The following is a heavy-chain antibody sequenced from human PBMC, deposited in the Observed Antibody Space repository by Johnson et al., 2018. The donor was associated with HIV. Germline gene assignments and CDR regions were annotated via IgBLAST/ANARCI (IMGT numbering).Heavy chain of an antibody. D-gene: IGHD6-13*01. CDR1: GFTFSSYA. CDR3: AKVGSGYSSSS. Sequence: VQLVESGGGLVQPGGSLRLSCAASGFTFSSYAMSWVRQAPGKGLEWVSTISGRGGSTYYADSVKGRFTISRDNSKNTLYLQMNRLRAEDTAVYYCAKVGSGYSSSSWGQGTMVTVSS. V-gene: IGHV3-23*04. J-gene: IGHJ3*01. CDR2: ISGRGGST.